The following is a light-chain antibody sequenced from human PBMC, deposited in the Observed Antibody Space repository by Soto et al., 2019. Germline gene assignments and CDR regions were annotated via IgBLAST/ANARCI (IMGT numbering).Light chain of an antibody. V-gene: IGLV2-8*01. CDR1: SSDIGGYDH. J-gene: IGLJ1*01. CDR3: SSYTSSSTPSYV. Sequence: SALTQPPSASGSPGQSVTISCTGTSSDIGGYDHVSWYRQDPGKAPKVMIYEVTKRPSGVPDRFSGSKAGNTASLTISGLQAEDEADYYCSSYTSSSTPSYVFGTGTKLTVL. CDR2: EVT.